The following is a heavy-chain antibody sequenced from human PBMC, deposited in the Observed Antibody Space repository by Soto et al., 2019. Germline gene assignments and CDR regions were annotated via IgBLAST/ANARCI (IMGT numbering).Heavy chain of an antibody. CDR3: AKPRFYCSSTSCYNYYFDY. CDR2: MSAYSGNT. J-gene: IGHJ4*02. V-gene: IGHV1-18*01. CDR1: GYTFTSYG. Sequence: ASVKVSCKASGYTFTSYGISWVRQAPGQGLEWMGWMSAYSGNTSYAQKLQGRVTMTRDTSISTAYMELSSLRSEDTAVYYCAKPRFYCSSTSCYNYYFDYWGQGTLVTVSS. D-gene: IGHD2-2*01.